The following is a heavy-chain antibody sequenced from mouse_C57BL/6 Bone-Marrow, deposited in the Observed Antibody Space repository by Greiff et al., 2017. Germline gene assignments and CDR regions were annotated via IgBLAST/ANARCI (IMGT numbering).Heavy chain of an antibody. CDR2: IWRGGST. J-gene: IGHJ1*03. Sequence: VQLQQSGPGLVQPSQSLSITCTVSGFSFTSYGVHWVRQSPGKGLEWLGVIWRGGSTDYNAAYMSRLSITKDNSKSQVFFKMNSLQADDTAIYCCAKNDGYYWYFDVWGTGTTVTVSS. D-gene: IGHD2-3*01. CDR3: AKNDGYYWYFDV. CDR1: GFSFTSYG. V-gene: IGHV2-5*01.